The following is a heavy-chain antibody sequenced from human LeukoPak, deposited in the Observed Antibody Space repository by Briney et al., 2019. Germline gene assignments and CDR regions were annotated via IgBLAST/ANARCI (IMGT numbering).Heavy chain of an antibody. Sequence: ASVKVSCKASGHTFTTYYFHWLRQPPGQGLEWMGIINPSGSDTIYAQNFQGRVTMTRDTSTSTVYMELSSLRSEDTAVYYCARVGSTTRTENWFDPWGQGTLVTVSS. V-gene: IGHV1-46*01. J-gene: IGHJ5*02. CDR3: ARVGSTTRTENWFDP. CDR1: GHTFTTYY. D-gene: IGHD2-2*01. CDR2: INPSGSDT.